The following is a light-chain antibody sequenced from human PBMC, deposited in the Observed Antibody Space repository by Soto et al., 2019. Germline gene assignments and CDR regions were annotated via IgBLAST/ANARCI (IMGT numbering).Light chain of an antibody. CDR3: CSYAGSSTYV. CDR2: EGS. J-gene: IGLJ1*01. V-gene: IGLV2-23*01. Sequence: QSALTHPASVSGSPGRSITISGTGTSGDVGSYNLDSWYQPHPGKAPKLMIYEGSKRPSGVSNRFSGSKSGNTASLTISGLQAEDEADYYCCSYAGSSTYVFGPGTKLTVL. CDR1: SGDVGSYNL.